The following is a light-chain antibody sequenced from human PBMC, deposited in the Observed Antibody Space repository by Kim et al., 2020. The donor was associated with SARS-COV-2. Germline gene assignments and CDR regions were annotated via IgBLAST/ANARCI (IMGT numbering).Light chain of an antibody. Sequence: SSSVGDRVTITCRTSQDISNYCNWYQHRPGKAPKLLVYGATTLQSGVPLRFSGSGSGTDFSLTLSSLQPEDSATYYCQQSYTEPWTFGQGTKLEI. J-gene: IGKJ2*02. CDR3: QQSYTEPWT. V-gene: IGKV1-39*01. CDR1: QDISNY. CDR2: GAT.